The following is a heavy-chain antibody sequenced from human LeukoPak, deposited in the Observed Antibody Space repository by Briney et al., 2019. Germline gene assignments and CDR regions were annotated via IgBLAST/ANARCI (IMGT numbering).Heavy chain of an antibody. D-gene: IGHD3-10*01. CDR3: ARAQTFYSHYYGSGSYLDY. Sequence: PSQTLSLTCTVSGGSISSGSYYWSWIRQPAGKGLEWIGRIYTSGSTNYNPSLKSRVTISVDTSKNQFSLKLSSVTAADTAVYYCARAQTFYSHYYGSGSYLDYWGQGTLVTVSS. J-gene: IGHJ4*02. CDR2: IYTSGST. CDR1: GGSISSGSYY. V-gene: IGHV4-61*02.